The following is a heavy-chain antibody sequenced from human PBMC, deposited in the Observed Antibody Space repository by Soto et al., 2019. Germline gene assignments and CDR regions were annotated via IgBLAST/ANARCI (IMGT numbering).Heavy chain of an antibody. Sequence: QLQLQESGPGLVKPSETLSLTCTVSGGSISSSSYYWGWIRQPPGKGLEWIGSIYYSGSTYYNPSLKSRVTISVDTSKNQFSLKLSSVTAADTAVYYCAEQTDYYCGSGSYYFDYWGQGTLVTVSS. J-gene: IGHJ4*02. CDR1: GGSISSSSYY. CDR2: IYYSGST. CDR3: AEQTDYYCGSGSYYFDY. V-gene: IGHV4-39*01. D-gene: IGHD3-10*01.